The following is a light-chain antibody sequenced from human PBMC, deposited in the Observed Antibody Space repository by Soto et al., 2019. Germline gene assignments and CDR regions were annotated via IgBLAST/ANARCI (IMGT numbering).Light chain of an antibody. V-gene: IGKV1-5*03. CDR2: KAS. J-gene: IGKJ4*01. CDR1: QTVNSW. CDR3: QQYNTYSSFT. Sequence: DIQMTQSPSTLSASVGDRVTITCRASQTVNSWLAWYQQKPGEAPKLLIYKASTLHSGVPSRFSGSGSGTEFTLTITCLHPDDVATDYCQQYNTYSSFTFGGGTKVEIK.